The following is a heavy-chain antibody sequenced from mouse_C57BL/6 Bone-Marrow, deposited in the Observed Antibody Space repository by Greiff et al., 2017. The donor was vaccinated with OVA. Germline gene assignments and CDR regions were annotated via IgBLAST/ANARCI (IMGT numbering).Heavy chain of an antibody. J-gene: IGHJ4*01. CDR1: GFSFNTYA. CDR3: VRDSNYAMDY. D-gene: IGHD2-5*01. CDR2: IRSKSNNYAT. V-gene: IGHV10-1*01. Sequence: EVMLVESGGGLVQPKGSLKLSCAASGFSFNTYAMNWVRQAPGKGLEWVARIRSKSNNYATYYADSVKDRFTISRDDSESMLYLQMNNLKTEDTAMYYCVRDSNYAMDYWGQGTSVTVSS.